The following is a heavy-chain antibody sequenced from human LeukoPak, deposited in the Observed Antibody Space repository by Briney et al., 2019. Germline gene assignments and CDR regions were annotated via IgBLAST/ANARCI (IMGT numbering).Heavy chain of an antibody. V-gene: IGHV3-23*01. CDR1: GFAFGNYA. CDR3: AKDLYGAYYDFWSGYSPVDY. J-gene: IGHJ4*02. CDR2: IDSSGSYT. Sequence: PGGSLRLSCAASGFAFGNYAMGWVRQAPGKGLEWVSSIDSSGSYTASADSVKGRFTISRDNSENTVYLQMNSLRAEDTAVYYCAKDLYGAYYDFWSGYSPVDYWGQGTLVTVSP. D-gene: IGHD3-3*01.